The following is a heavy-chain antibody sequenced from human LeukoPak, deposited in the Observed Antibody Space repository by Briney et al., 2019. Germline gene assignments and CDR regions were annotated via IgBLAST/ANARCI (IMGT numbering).Heavy chain of an antibody. Sequence: PSETLSLTCAVSGGSFSGYYWSWIRQPPGKGLEWIGEINHSGSTNYNPSLKSRVTISVDTSKNQFSLKLSSVTAADTAIYYCSRESGAFCPFGYWGQGTLVTVPP. J-gene: IGHJ4*02. D-gene: IGHD1-26*01. CDR2: INHSGST. V-gene: IGHV4-34*01. CDR1: GGSFSGYY. CDR3: SRESGAFCPFGY.